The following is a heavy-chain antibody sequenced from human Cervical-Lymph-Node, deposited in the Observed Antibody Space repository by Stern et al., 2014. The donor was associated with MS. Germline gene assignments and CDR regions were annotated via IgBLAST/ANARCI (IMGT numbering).Heavy chain of an antibody. V-gene: IGHV4-4*07. CDR2: IYTSGST. Sequence: VQLVESGPGLVKPSETLSLTCTVSGGSISSYYWSWIRQPAGKGLEWIGRIYTSGSTNYNPSLKSRVNLSADTSTNPFSLQLSSVTAADTAVYYCARDSTASWYDYWGQGTLVTVSS. D-gene: IGHD6-13*01. CDR1: GGSISSYY. CDR3: ARDSTASWYDY. J-gene: IGHJ4*02.